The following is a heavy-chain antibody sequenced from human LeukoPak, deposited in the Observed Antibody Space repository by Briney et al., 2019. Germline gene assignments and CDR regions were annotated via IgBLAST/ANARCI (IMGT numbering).Heavy chain of an antibody. CDR1: GGSFSGYY. Sequence: SETLSLTCAVYGGSFSGYYWSWLRQPPGKGLEWIGEINHSGSTNYNPSLKSRVTISVDTSKNQFSLKLSSVTAADTAVYYCARRDNLSSFWSGQFDYWGQGTLVTVSS. CDR2: INHSGST. J-gene: IGHJ4*02. V-gene: IGHV4-34*01. D-gene: IGHD3-3*01. CDR3: ARRDNLSSFWSGQFDY.